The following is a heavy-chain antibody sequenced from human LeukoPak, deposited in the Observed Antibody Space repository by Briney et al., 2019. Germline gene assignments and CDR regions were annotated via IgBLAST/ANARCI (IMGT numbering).Heavy chain of an antibody. Sequence: ASVNVSCKSSGYTFTGYYMHWVRQAPGQGLEWMGWINPNSGGTNYAQKFQGRVTMTRDTSISTAYMELSRLRSDDTAVYYCARLHGYDYPEYFDYWGQGTLVTVSS. V-gene: IGHV1-2*02. J-gene: IGHJ4*02. CDR1: GYTFTGYY. CDR2: INPNSGGT. D-gene: IGHD5-12*01. CDR3: ARLHGYDYPEYFDY.